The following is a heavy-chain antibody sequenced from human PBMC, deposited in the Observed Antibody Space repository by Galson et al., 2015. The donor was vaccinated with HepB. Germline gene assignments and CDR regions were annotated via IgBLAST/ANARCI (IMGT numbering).Heavy chain of an antibody. V-gene: IGHV1-2*06. D-gene: IGHD3-10*01. CDR2: INFNSGGT. CDR1: GYTFSDSY. Sequence: SVKVSCKASGYTFSDSYIHWVRQAPGQGLEWMGRINFNSGGTNRAQMFQGRVTMTRDTSISTAYMELSRLTSDDTAVYYCAREISGYDSGTWGQGTLVTVSS. CDR3: AREISGYDSGT. J-gene: IGHJ5*02.